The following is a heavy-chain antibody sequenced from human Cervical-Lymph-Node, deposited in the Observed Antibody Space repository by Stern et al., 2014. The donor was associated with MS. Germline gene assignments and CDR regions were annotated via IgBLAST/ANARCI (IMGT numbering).Heavy chain of an antibody. CDR1: GGSISDSNW. D-gene: IGHD1-26*01. J-gene: IGHJ4*02. V-gene: IGHV4-4*02. CDR3: ASHLSGSYCCPPDY. CDR2: IYHSGST. Sequence: QVQLQESGPGLVKPSGTLSLTCAVSGGSISDSNWWSWVRQPPGKGLEWIGEIYHSGSTNYNPSLKSRVTISLDKSKNQFSLKLTSVTAADTAVYYCASHLSGSYCCPPDYWGQGTLVTVSS.